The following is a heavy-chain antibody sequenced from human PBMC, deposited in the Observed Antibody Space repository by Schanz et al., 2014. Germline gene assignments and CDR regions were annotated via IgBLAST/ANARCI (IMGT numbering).Heavy chain of an antibody. CDR1: GFTISGSA. D-gene: IGHD3-3*01. CDR2: ISHDGMTK. CDR3: ARYGFRKFGVVYGLAV. Sequence: QVQLVESGGGVVQPGRSLRLSCAASGFTISGSAMHWVRQAPGKGLEWVAIISHDGMTKYYTASVRGRFTISRDNSNNMVYLQMNSLRVEDTAVYYCARYGFRKFGVVYGLAVWGQGTTVTVS. J-gene: IGHJ6*02. V-gene: IGHV3-30*04.